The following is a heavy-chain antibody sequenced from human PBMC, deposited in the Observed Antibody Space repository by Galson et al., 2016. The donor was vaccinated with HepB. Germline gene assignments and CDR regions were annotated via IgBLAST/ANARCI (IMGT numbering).Heavy chain of an antibody. CDR3: ARGQDFDF. V-gene: IGHV3-30*04. CDR2: VSYDGMNK. Sequence: SLRLSCAASGFNFNMFVIHWVRQAPGKGLEWVAAVSYDGMNKFYADSVKGRFTIPRDKSNNTVYLQMNSLRPDDTAVYYCARGQDFDFWGQGSLVTVSS. J-gene: IGHJ4*02. CDR1: GFNFNMFV.